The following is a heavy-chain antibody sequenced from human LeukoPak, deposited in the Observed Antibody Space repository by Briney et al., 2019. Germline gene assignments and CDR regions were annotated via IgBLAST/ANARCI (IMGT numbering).Heavy chain of an antibody. CDR3: ARVIGGSGWYDY. D-gene: IGHD6-19*01. J-gene: IGHJ4*02. Sequence: ASVKVSCKASGYTFTGYYMHWVRQAPGQGLEWMGRINPNSGGTNYAQKFQGRVNMTRDTSISTAHMELSRLRSGDTAVYYCARVIGGSGWYDYWGQGTLVTVSS. CDR1: GYTFTGYY. V-gene: IGHV1-2*06. CDR2: INPNSGGT.